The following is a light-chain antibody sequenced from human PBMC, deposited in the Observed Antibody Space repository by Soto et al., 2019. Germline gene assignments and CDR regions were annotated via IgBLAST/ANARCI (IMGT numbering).Light chain of an antibody. J-gene: IGLJ2*01. V-gene: IGLV2-14*02. CDR1: SSDVGSYNL. Sequence: QSALTQPASVSGSPGQSITISCTGTSSDVGSYNLVSWYQQHPGKAPKLMIYEVSNRPSGVSNRFSASKSGSTASLTISGLQADDEADYYCASYTSSSTSVIFGRGTKLTVL. CDR2: EVS. CDR3: ASYTSSSTSVI.